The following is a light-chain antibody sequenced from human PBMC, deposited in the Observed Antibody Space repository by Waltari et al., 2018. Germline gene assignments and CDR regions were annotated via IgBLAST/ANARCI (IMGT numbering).Light chain of an antibody. Sequence: QSVLTQPPSVSGAPGQRVTISCTGSNSNIGAGFDVHWYKQIPGTAPKVLIYGNTNRPSGVPDRFSGSKAGTSASLAITGLQAEDEADYYCQSYDSSLTVWVFGGGTRLTVL. CDR2: GNT. CDR1: NSNIGAGFD. V-gene: IGLV1-40*01. J-gene: IGLJ3*02. CDR3: QSYDSSLTVWV.